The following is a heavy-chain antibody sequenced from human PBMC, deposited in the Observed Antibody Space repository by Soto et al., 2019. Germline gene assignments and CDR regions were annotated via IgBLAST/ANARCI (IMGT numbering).Heavy chain of an antibody. CDR1: GGSISSYY. CDR3: ARDTDDYRGMDV. CDR2: IYYSGST. J-gene: IGHJ6*03. V-gene: IGHV4-59*01. Sequence: SETLSLTCTVSGGSISSYYWSWIRQPPGKGLEWIGYIYYSGSTNYNPSLKSRVTISVDTSKNQFSLKLSSVTAADTAVYYCARDTDDYRGMDVWGKGTTVTVSS. D-gene: IGHD4-4*01.